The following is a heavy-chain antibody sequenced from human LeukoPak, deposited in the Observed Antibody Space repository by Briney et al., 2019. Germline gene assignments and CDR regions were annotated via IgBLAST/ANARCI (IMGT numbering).Heavy chain of an antibody. J-gene: IGHJ3*02. D-gene: IGHD3-22*01. CDR2: IRSKANSYAT. CDR3: TRISGYRDAFDI. CDR1: GFTFSASA. V-gene: IGHV3-73*01. Sequence: GGSLRLSCAASGFTFSASAMHWVRQASGKGLEWVGRIRSKANSYATAYAASVKGRFTISRDDSRNTAYLQMNSLKTEDTAVYYCTRISGYRDAFDIWGQGTMVTVSS.